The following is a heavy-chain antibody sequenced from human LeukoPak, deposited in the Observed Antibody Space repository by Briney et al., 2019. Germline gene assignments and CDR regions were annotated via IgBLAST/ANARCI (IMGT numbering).Heavy chain of an antibody. J-gene: IGHJ3*01. V-gene: IGHV3-30*03. Sequence: XASGFTFSSYGMXXVRQAPGKGXXWVAVISYDGSNKYYADSVKGRFTISRDNSKNTLYLQMNSLRAEDTAVYYCATEGGSSDAFAFWGQGTKVAVSS. D-gene: IGHD1-26*01. CDR3: ATEGGSSDAFAF. CDR1: GFTFSSYG. CDR2: ISYDGSNK.